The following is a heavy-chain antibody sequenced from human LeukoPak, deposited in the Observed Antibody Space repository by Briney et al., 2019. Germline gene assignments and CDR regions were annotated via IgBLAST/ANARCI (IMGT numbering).Heavy chain of an antibody. CDR2: RSIYNGNT. J-gene: IGHJ4*02. V-gene: IGHV1-18*01. Sequence: SVKVSCKASGYDFINYGISWVRQAPGQGLEWMGWRSIYNGNTDYKLQGRVTMTTDTSTNTAYMEVRSLRSDDTAVYYCARGGPFPSSSSSREYYLDYWGQGTLVTVSS. CDR3: ARGGPFPSSSSSREYYLDY. D-gene: IGHD6-6*01. CDR1: GYDFINYG.